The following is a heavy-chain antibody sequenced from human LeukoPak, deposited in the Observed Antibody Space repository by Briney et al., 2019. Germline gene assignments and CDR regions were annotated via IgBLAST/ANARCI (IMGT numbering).Heavy chain of an antibody. Sequence: SETLSLTCTVSGYSISNGYYWGWIRQPPGKGLEWIGSIYHSGNTYYNPSLKSRVTISVDTSKNQFSLKLNSVTAADTAVFYCAANSADYNTLGSSYKVWGQGTLVTVSS. J-gene: IGHJ4*02. CDR2: IYHSGNT. CDR1: GYSISNGYY. D-gene: IGHD3-10*01. CDR3: AANSADYNTLGSSYKV. V-gene: IGHV4-38-2*02.